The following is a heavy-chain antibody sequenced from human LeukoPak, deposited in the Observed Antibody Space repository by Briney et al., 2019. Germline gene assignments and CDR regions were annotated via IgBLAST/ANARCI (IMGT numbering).Heavy chain of an antibody. CDR3: ARVSAVRFSYYFDY. V-gene: IGHV4-30-2*01. D-gene: IGHD4-17*01. CDR2: IYHSGST. Sequence: SETLSLTCAVSGGSISSGGYSWSWIRQPPGKGLEWIGYIYHSGSTYYNPSLESRVTISVDRSKNQFSLKLSSVTAADTAVYYCARVSAVRFSYYFDYWGQGTLVTVSS. CDR1: GGSISSGGYS. J-gene: IGHJ4*02.